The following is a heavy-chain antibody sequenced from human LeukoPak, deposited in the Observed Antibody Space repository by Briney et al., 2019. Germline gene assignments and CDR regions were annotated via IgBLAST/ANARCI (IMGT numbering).Heavy chain of an antibody. Sequence: PGGSLRLSCVASGFTFSSYSMNWVRQAPGKGLEWVSSISSSSSYIYYADSMKGRFTISRDNAKNSLYLQMNSLRAEDTALYYCAKDIGSGSYYSNWFDPWGQGTLVTVSS. CDR1: GFTFSSYS. J-gene: IGHJ5*02. CDR3: AKDIGSGSYYSNWFDP. V-gene: IGHV3-21*04. D-gene: IGHD3-10*01. CDR2: ISSSSSYI.